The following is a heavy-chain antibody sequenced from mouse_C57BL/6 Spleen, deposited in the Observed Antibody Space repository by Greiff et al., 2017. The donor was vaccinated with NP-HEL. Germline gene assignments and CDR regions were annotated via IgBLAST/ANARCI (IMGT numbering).Heavy chain of an antibody. V-gene: IGHV1-53*01. CDR3: AREAAQAIDY. Sequence: QVQLQQPGTELVKPGASVKLSCKASGYTFTSYWMHWVKQRPGQGLEWIGNINPSNGGTNYNEKFKSKATLTVDTSSSTAYMELHSLTSEDSAVYFCAREAAQAIDYCGEGTSVTVSS. CDR1: GYTFTSYW. CDR2: INPSNGGT. J-gene: IGHJ4*01. D-gene: IGHD6-1*01.